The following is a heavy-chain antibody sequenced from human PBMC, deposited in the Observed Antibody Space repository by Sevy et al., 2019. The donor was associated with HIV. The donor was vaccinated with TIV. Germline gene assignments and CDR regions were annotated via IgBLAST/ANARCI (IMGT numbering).Heavy chain of an antibody. CDR1: GGSISSSSYY. V-gene: IGHV4-39*01. J-gene: IGHJ2*01. CDR2: IYYSGST. CDR3: ARVGYSSGWYGHWYFDL. D-gene: IGHD6-19*01. Sequence: SETLSLTCTVSGGSISSSSYYWGWIRQPPGKGLEWIGSIYYSGSTYHNPSLKSRVTISVDTSKNQFSLKLSSVTAADTAVYYCARVGYSSGWYGHWYFDLWGRGTLVTVSS.